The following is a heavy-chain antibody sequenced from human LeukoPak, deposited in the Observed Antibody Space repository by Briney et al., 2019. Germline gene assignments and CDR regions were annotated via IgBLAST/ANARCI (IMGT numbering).Heavy chain of an antibody. CDR3: ARSLVSGYYYGDFDY. J-gene: IGHJ4*02. Sequence: SETLSLTCAVYGGSFSGYYWSWIRQPPGKGLEWIGEINHSGSTNYNPSLKSRVTISVDTSKNQFSLKLSSVTAADTAVYYCARSLVSGYYYGDFDYWGQGTLVTVSS. CDR2: INHSGST. D-gene: IGHD3-22*01. CDR1: GGSFSGYY. V-gene: IGHV4-34*01.